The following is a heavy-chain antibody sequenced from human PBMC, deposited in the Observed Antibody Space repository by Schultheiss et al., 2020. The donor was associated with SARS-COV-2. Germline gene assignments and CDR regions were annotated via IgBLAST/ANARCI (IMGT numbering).Heavy chain of an antibody. CDR3: ARDKRPVVPAATNWFDP. CDR1: GYTFTGYY. J-gene: IGHJ5*02. V-gene: IGHV1-2*02. D-gene: IGHD2-2*01. CDR2: INPNSGGT. Sequence: ASVKVSCKASGYTFTGYYMHWVRQAPGQGLEWMGWINPNSGGTNYAQKFQGRVTMTRDTSISTAYMELSMLRSDDTAVYYCARDKRPVVPAATNWFDPWGQGTLVTVSS.